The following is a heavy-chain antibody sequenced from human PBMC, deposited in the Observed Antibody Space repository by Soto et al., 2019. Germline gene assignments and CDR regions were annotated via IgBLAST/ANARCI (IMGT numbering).Heavy chain of an antibody. CDR3: FRNRPVLGPGRLDN. Sequence: QVQLVESGGGVVQPGRSMRLSCAASGFIFSHYGMHWVRLAPGKGLEWVAFISYDGSDTFYAESVKGRFTVSRDHSLQLQIGSLTRDGTAGYCWFRNRPVLGPGRLDNWGQGTRVTFSS. CDR2: ISYDGSDT. V-gene: IGHV3-30*03. D-gene: IGHD2-8*02. J-gene: IGHJ4*02. CDR1: GFIFSHYG.